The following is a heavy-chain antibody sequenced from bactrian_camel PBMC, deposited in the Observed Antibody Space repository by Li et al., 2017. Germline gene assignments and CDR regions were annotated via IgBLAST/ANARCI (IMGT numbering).Heavy chain of an antibody. CDR3: VADPPDVGGGY. J-gene: IGHJ6*01. CDR2: IHSRGGTT. V-gene: IGHV3S40*01. D-gene: IGHD4*01. Sequence: VQLVESGGALVQPGGSPRLSCAASGFTFSNYAMNWVRQAPGKGLEWVSVIHSRGGTTYYADSVKGRFTIPRDNTKNMLHLQMNSLKSEDTALYYCVADPPDVGGGYWGQGTQVTVS. CDR1: GFTFSNYA.